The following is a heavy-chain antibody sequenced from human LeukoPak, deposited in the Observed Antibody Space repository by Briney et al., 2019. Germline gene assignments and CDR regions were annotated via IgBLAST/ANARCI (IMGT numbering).Heavy chain of an antibody. CDR1: GGSISRNGYN. V-gene: IGHV4-61*08. CDR2: IYYSGST. CDR3: ARAYDFWSGYYFDY. D-gene: IGHD3-3*01. J-gene: IGHJ4*02. Sequence: TSETLSLTCTVSGGSISRNGYNWGWIRQPPGKGLEWIGYIYYSGSTNNNPSLKSRVTISVDTSKNQFSLKLSSVTAADTAVYYCARAYDFWSGYYFDYWGQGTLVTVSS.